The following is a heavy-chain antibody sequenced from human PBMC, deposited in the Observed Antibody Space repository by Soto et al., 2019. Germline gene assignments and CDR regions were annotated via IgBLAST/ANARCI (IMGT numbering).Heavy chain of an antibody. CDR2: IYYSGST. D-gene: IGHD6-6*01. CDR3: ARRRLSSSNYYYDGMDV. CDR1: GGSISSGGYY. V-gene: IGHV4-31*03. J-gene: IGHJ6*02. Sequence: PSETLSLTCTVSGGSISSGGYYWSWIRQHPGKGLEWIGYIYYSGSTYYNPSLKSRVTISVDTSKNQFSLKLSSVTAADTAVYYCARRRLSSSNYYYDGMDVWGQGTTVTVSS.